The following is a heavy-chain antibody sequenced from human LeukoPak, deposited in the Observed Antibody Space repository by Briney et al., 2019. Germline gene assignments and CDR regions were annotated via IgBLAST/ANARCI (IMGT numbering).Heavy chain of an antibody. CDR1: GFTFNSYG. CDR2: IWYDGGNK. CDR3: ARVNTNYYVPVNYGMDV. V-gene: IGHV3-33*01. J-gene: IGHJ6*02. D-gene: IGHD3-16*01. Sequence: GGSLRLSCAASGFTFNSYGMHWVRQAPGKGLEGVALIWYDGGNKYYADSVKGGFTISRDNSQKTLYVQMNRLRAEDTAVYYCARVNTNYYVPVNYGMDVWGQGTTVTVSS.